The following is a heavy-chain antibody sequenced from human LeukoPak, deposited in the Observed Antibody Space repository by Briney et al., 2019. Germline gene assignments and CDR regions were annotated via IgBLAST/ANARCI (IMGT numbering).Heavy chain of an antibody. CDR2: IGTAGDT. D-gene: IGHD6-13*01. V-gene: IGHV3-13*01. CDR3: ERVEPYSSSWYYGY. Sequence: PGGSLRLSCAASGFTFSSYDMHWVRQATGKGLEWVSAIGTAGDTYYPGSVKGRFTISRENAKNSLYLQMNSLRAGDTAVYYCERVEPYSSSWYYGYWGQGTLVTVSS. CDR1: GFTFSSYD. J-gene: IGHJ4*02.